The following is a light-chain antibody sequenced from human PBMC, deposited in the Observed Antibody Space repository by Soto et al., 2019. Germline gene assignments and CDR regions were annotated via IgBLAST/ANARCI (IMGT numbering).Light chain of an antibody. CDR2: GAS. J-gene: IGKJ2*01. CDR1: QRISSN. V-gene: IGKV3D-15*01. CDR3: QQYNKWRPYV. Sequence: MIQSPKTLSVSPGERATLSFTSSQRISSNLAWYQQKPGQAPRLLIYGASTRATGVPARFSGSVYETEFTRAMRDLQSEDGAVYYCQQYNKWRPYVFGQGTKVDIK.